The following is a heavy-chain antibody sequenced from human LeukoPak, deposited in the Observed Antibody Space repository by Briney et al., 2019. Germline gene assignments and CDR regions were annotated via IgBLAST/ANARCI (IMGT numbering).Heavy chain of an antibody. J-gene: IGHJ4*02. Sequence: SETLSLTCTVSGVSISSYYWSWIRQPAGKGLEWIGRIHTSGSTNYNPSPKSRVTISVDTSKNQFSLKLSSVTATDTAVYYCARGGPGLGSYFDYWGQGTLVSVSS. CDR2: IHTSGST. V-gene: IGHV4-4*07. CDR3: ARGGPGLGSYFDY. D-gene: IGHD3-10*01. CDR1: GVSISSYY.